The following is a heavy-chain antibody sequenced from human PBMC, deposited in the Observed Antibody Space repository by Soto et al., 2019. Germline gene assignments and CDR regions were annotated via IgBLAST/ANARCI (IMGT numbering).Heavy chain of an antibody. CDR3: XRRIVLVQASVPGGMDV. D-gene: IGHD2-2*01. V-gene: IGHV3-33*01. CDR2: IWYDGSNK. J-gene: IGHJ6*02. CDR1: GFTFSCYG. Sequence: PWGPLRLSCPASGFTFSCYGMHWGRQAPGKGLEWVAVIWYDGSNKYYPDPVRCRVTISGDNSRNSLYLQMKILRAEDTAVYYCXRRIVLVQASVPGGMDVWGSGTTV.